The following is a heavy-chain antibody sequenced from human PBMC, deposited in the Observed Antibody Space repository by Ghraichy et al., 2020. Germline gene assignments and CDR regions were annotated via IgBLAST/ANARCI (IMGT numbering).Heavy chain of an antibody. CDR3: AREVVAAAMRVRGYGLDV. CDR1: GHTSTNFD. J-gene: IGHJ6*02. V-gene: IGHV1-8*02. D-gene: IGHD2-2*01. Sequence: ASVKVSCQASGHTSTNFDINWVRQAPGQGLEWMGWMNLNSGNTGYAEKFQGRVTMTRDSSTGTAFLELSSLRSEDTAVYYCAREVVAAAMRVRGYGLDVWGQGTTVTVSS. CDR2: MNLNSGNT.